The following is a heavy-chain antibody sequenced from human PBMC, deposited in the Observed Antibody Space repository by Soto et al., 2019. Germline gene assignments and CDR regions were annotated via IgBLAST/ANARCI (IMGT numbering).Heavy chain of an antibody. CDR3: ATGDYNNSWNDGHYDY. Sequence: PSETLSLTCTVSGGSFGSSAYYWGWIRRAPGKGLEWIGSINSSGSTFSNPSLKSRVTLSVDTSKNQFSLKLTSVTAADTALYYCATGDYNNSWNDGHYDYWGQGALVTVSS. J-gene: IGHJ4*02. CDR2: INSSGST. D-gene: IGHD2-21*01. CDR1: GGSFGSSAYY. V-gene: IGHV4-39*01.